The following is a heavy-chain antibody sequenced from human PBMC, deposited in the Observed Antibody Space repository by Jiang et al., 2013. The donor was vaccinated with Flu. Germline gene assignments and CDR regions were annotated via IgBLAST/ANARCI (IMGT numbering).Heavy chain of an antibody. CDR1: GYTFTGYY. CDR3: ARDKTYNWNDSYYYGMDV. Sequence: GYTFTGYYMHWVRQAPGQGLEWMGWINPNSGGTNYAQKFQGWVTMTRDTSISTAYMELSRLRSDDTAVYYCARDKTYNWNDSYYYGMDVWGQGTTVTVSS. CDR2: INPNSGGT. J-gene: IGHJ6*02. D-gene: IGHD1-20*01. V-gene: IGHV1-2*04.